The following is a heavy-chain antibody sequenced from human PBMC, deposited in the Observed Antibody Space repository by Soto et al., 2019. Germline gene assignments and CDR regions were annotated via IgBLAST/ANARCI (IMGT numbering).Heavy chain of an antibody. CDR2: ISGSGDST. D-gene: IGHD2-2*01. V-gene: IGHV3-23*01. J-gene: IGHJ4*02. CDR3: ATVFCTSSSCYFSAVDY. CDR1: GFTFNNYA. Sequence: EVQLLESGGGLVQPGGSLRLSCAASGFTFNNYAMSWVRQAPGKGLEWVSAISGSGDSTYYADSVKGRFTISRDNSKNTLYLQMNSLRAEDTAVYYCATVFCTSSSCYFSAVDYWGQGTLVTVSS.